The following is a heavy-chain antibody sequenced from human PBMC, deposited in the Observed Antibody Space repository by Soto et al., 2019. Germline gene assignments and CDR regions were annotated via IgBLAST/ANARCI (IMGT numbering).Heavy chain of an antibody. CDR3: VRDMWGTGDY. CDR1: GFTFSSYW. D-gene: IGHD1-1*01. V-gene: IGHV3-74*03. J-gene: IGHJ4*02. Sequence: PGGSLRLSCAASGFTFSSYWMHWVRQRPGKGPLWVSRISPDGRTTTYADSVQGRFTISRDNVKNTLYLQMNSLRAEDTAMYYCVRDMWGTGDYWGQGTQVTAPQ. CDR2: ISPDGRTT.